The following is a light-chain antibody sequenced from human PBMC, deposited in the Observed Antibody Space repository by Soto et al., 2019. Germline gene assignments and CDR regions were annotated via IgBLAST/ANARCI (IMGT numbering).Light chain of an antibody. V-gene: IGLV2-14*01. Sequence: QSALTQPASVSGSPGQSITISCTGTRSDVGGYNYVSWYQQHAGKAPKLMIYDVSNRPTGVSNRFSGSKSGNTASLTISGLQAEHEDDYYSTSYTSSSIVVFGTGTKLTVL. CDR2: DVS. CDR3: TSYTSSSIVV. J-gene: IGLJ2*01. CDR1: RSDVGGYNY.